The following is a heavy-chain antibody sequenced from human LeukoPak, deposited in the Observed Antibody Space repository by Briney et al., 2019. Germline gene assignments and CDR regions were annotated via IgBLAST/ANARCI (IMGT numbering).Heavy chain of an antibody. CDR3: ASLYDSSDHFDY. CDR1: GYTFTGYY. V-gene: IGHV1-2*02. Sequence: ASVKVSCKASGYTFTGYYMHWVRQAPGQGLEWMGWINPNSGGTNCAQKFQGRVTMTRDTSISTAYMELSRLRSDDTAVYYCASLYDSSDHFDYWGQGTLVTVSS. J-gene: IGHJ4*02. D-gene: IGHD3-22*01. CDR2: INPNSGGT.